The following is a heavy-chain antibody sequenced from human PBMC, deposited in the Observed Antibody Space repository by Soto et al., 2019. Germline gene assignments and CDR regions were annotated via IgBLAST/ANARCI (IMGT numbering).Heavy chain of an antibody. CDR2: IDPDDSYI. CDR3: ARRLGAITGDY. V-gene: IGHV5-10-1*01. CDR1: GYSFTCYW. D-gene: IGHD3-16*01. Sequence: GESLTSSCKGSGYSFTCYWINWVRQMPGKGLEWMGRIDPDDSYINYSPSFQGHVTISADRSISTAYLQWSSLKASDTAMYYCARRLGAITGDYWGQGTPVTVSS. J-gene: IGHJ4*02.